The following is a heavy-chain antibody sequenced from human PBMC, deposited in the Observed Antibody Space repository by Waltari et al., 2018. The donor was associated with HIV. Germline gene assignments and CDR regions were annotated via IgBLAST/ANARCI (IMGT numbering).Heavy chain of an antibody. V-gene: IGHV3-74*01. CDR2: INSVGSST. CDR1: GFTFSSYW. Sequence: EVQLVESGGGLVQPGGSLRLSCAASGFTFSSYWMHWVRQAPGKGLVWVSRINSVGSSTSYADSVKGRFTISRDNAKNTLYLQMNSLRAEDTAVYYCARLGYVWGSYRSPRAFDIWGQGTMVTVSS. J-gene: IGHJ3*02. CDR3: ARLGYVWGSYRSPRAFDI. D-gene: IGHD3-16*02.